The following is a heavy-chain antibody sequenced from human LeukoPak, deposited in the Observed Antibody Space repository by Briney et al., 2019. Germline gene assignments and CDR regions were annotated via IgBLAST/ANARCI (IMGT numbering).Heavy chain of an antibody. CDR1: GCTFTSYG. CDR3: ARGPGALRYYYYGMDV. V-gene: IGHV1-18*01. Sequence: GASVKVSCTASGCTFTSYGISWVRQAPGQGLEWMGWISAYNGNTNYAQKLQGRVTMTTDTSTSTAYMELRSLRSDDTAVYYCARGPGALRYYYYGMDVWGQGTTVTVSS. CDR2: ISAYNGNT. J-gene: IGHJ6*02.